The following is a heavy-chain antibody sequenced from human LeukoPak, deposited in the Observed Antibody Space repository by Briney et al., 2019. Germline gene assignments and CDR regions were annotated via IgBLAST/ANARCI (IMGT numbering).Heavy chain of an antibody. CDR2: NYYRGST. V-gene: IGHV4-39*07. CDR3: ARKAVAGVFDY. D-gene: IGHD6-19*01. CDR1: GGSISSSSYY. J-gene: IGHJ4*02. Sequence: SETLSLTCTVSGGSISSSSYYWGWIRQPPGKGLEWMGSNYYRGSTYYNPSLKSRVTISVDTSKNQFSLKLSSVTAADTAVYYFARKAVAGVFDYWGQGTLVTVSS.